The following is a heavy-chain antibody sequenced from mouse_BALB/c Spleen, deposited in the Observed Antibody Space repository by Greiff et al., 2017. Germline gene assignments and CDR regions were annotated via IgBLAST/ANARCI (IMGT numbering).Heavy chain of an antibody. V-gene: IGHV1-4*01. CDR2: INPSSGYT. D-gene: IGHD2-14*01. J-gene: IGHJ1*01. CDR1: GYTFTSYT. CDR3: ARWVLWYFDV. Sequence: VQLVESGAELARPGASVKMSCKASGYTFTSYTMHWVKQRPGQGLEWIGYINPSSGYTNYNQKFKDKATLTADKSSSTAYMQLSSLTSEDSAVYYCARWVLWYFDVWGAGTTVTVSS.